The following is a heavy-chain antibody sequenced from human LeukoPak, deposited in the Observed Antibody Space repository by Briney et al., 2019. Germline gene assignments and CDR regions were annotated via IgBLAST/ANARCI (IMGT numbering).Heavy chain of an antibody. CDR1: GYTFTGYY. D-gene: IGHD6-13*01. CDR3: ARGQQLPYYYYYYMDV. V-gene: IGHV1-18*04. Sequence: ASVKVSCKASGYTFTGYYMHWVRQAPGQGLEWMGWISAYNGNTNYAQKLQGRVTMTTDTSTSTAYMELRSLRSDDTAVYYCARGQQLPYYYYYYMDVWGKGTTVTVSS. J-gene: IGHJ6*03. CDR2: ISAYNGNT.